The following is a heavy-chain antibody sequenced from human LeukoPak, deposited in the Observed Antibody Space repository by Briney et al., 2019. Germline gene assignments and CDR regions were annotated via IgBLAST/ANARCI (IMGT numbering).Heavy chain of an antibody. CDR1: GYTFTGYY. V-gene: IGHV1-2*02. CDR3: ARGHLAAAGTAGFDY. D-gene: IGHD6-13*01. CDR2: INPNSGGT. Sequence: GASVKVSCKASGYTFTGYYMPWVRQAPGQGLEWMGWINPNSGGTNYAQKFQGRVTMTRDTSISTAYMELSRLRSDATAVYYCARGHLAAAGTAGFDYWGQGTLVTVSS. J-gene: IGHJ4*02.